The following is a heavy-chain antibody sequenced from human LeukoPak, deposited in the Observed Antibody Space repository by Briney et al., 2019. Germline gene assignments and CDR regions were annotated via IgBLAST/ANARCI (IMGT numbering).Heavy chain of an antibody. CDR1: GGSITSYY. V-gene: IGHV4-4*07. CDR3: ARVSDFLTGFDY. J-gene: IGHJ4*02. CDR2: IYASGGT. D-gene: IGHD3-9*01. Sequence: PSETLSLTCTVSGGSITSYYWSWIRQPAGKGLEWLGRIYASGGTNYSPSLKSRVTMSIDTSKNQFSLKLSSVTAADTAVYYCARVSDFLTGFDYWGQGTLVTVSS.